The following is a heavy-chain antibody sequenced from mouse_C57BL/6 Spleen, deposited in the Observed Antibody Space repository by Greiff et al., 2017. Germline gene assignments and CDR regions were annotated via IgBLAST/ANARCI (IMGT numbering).Heavy chain of an antibody. Sequence: QVQLQQPGAELVMPGASVKLSCKASGYTFTSYWMHWVKQRPGQGLEWIGEIDPSDSYTNYNQKFKGKSTLTVDKSSSTAYMQLSSLTSADSAVYYCARGGTTVVAHWYFDVWGTGTTVTVSS. CDR2: IDPSDSYT. D-gene: IGHD1-1*01. V-gene: IGHV1-69*01. J-gene: IGHJ1*03. CDR1: GYTFTSYW. CDR3: ARGGTTVVAHWYFDV.